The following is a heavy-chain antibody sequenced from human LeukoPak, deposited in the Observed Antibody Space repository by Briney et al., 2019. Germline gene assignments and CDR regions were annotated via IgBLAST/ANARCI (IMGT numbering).Heavy chain of an antibody. CDR2: IKYVGSEK. D-gene: IGHD2-8*01. J-gene: IGHJ6*02. CDR1: GFTFTNYW. CDR3: ARSQEGYYYFPLDV. Sequence: GGSLRLSCAASGFTFTNYWMSWVRQAPGKGLEWVANIKYVGSEKYYVDSVKGRFTISRDNAKNSLYLQMNSLRVEDTAVYYCARSQEGYYYFPLDVRGQGTTVTVSS. V-gene: IGHV3-7*03.